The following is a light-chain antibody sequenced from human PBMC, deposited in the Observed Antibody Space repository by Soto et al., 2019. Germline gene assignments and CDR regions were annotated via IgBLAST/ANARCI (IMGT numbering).Light chain of an antibody. Sequence: DIVMTQSPATLSVSPGDRAILSCRASEFIGDNLAWYQQKSGQSPRLLIYGASTRATAIPARFSGTRSGTEFPLTISGLQFEDVAIYYCQQYNNWPPWTFGQGTRVDIK. CDR1: EFIGDN. CDR3: QQYNNWPPWT. V-gene: IGKV3-15*01. J-gene: IGKJ1*01. CDR2: GAS.